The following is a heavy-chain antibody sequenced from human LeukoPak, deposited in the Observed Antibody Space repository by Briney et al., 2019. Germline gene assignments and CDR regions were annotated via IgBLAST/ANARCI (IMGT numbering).Heavy chain of an antibody. J-gene: IGHJ4*02. V-gene: IGHV3-9*01. D-gene: IGHD5-12*01. CDR2: INWNGGTI. Sequence: GGSLRLSCAAAGFTFNDYAMHWVRQAPGKGLEWVSGINWNGGTIDYADSVKGRFTISRDNAKNSLYLQTNSLKPEDTAFYYCPKRGGYGQYYFDHWGQGTLVSVSS. CDR3: PKRGGYGQYYFDH. CDR1: GFTFNDYA.